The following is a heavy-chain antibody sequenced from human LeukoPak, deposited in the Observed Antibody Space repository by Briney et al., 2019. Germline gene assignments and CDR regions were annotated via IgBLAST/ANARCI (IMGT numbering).Heavy chain of an antibody. V-gene: IGHV4-31*03. CDR2: TYYSGST. Sequence: PSETLSLTCTVSGGSISSGGYYWIWIRQHPGKGLEWIGYTYYSGSTYYNPSLKSRVTISVDTSKNQFSLKLSSVTAADTAVYYCARAILGIGDDYWGQGTLVTVSS. D-gene: IGHD7-27*01. CDR3: ARAILGIGDDY. CDR1: GGSISSGGYY. J-gene: IGHJ4*02.